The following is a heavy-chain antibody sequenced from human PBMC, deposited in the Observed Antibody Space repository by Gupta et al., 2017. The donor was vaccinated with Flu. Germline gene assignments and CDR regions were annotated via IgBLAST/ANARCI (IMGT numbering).Heavy chain of an antibody. CDR2: ISYDGSNK. Sequence: QVQLVESGGGVVQPGRSLRLSCAASGFTFSSYGVPWVRQAPGKGLEWVAVISYDGSNKYYADSVKGRFTISRDNSKNTLYLQMNSLRAEDTAVYYCAKDRAGTPYYYYGMDVWGQGTTVTVSS. V-gene: IGHV3-30*18. CDR1: GFTFSSYG. J-gene: IGHJ6*02. D-gene: IGHD1-1*01. CDR3: AKDRAGTPYYYYGMDV.